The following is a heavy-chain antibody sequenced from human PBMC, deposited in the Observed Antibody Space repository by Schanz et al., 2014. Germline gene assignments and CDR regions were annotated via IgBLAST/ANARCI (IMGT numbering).Heavy chain of an antibody. CDR1: GFTFSSYC. CDR3: AKEKEEVATDGSFFDY. D-gene: IGHD6-13*01. CDR2: INQDGSEK. V-gene: IGHV3-7*01. Sequence: EVQLVESGGGLVQPGGSLRLSCAASGFTFSSYCINWVRQAPGKGLEWVANINQDGSEKYYVDSVKGRFTISRDNSKNTLYLQMNALRTEDTAVYYCAKEKEEVATDGSFFDYWGQGTLVTVSS. J-gene: IGHJ4*02.